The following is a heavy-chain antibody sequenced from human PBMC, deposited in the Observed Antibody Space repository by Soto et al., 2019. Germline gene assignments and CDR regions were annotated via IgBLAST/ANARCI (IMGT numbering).Heavy chain of an antibody. J-gene: IGHJ4*02. CDR2: IRSKAYGGTT. V-gene: IGHV3-49*04. CDR1: GFSFGDYA. D-gene: IGHD3-22*01. CDR3: TSEAPDYYDSSGYQRN. Sequence: TGGSLRLSCTASGFSFGDYAMSWVRQAPGKGLEWVGFIRSKAYGGTTEYAASVKGRFTISRDDSKSIAYLQMNSLKTEDTAVYYCTSEAPDYYDSSGYQRNWGQGTLVTVCS.